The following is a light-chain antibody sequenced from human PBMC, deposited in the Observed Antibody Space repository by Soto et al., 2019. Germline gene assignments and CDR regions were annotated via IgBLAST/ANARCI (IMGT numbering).Light chain of an antibody. V-gene: IGKV3-11*01. CDR1: QSVSSQ. CDR2: DAF. CDR3: QQRSNWPQYT. J-gene: IGKJ2*01. Sequence: EIVLTQSPATLSLSPGERATLSCRASQSVSSQLAWYQHKPGRAPRLLIYDAFNRATGIPARFSGSGSGTDFTLTISSLEPEDFALYYCQQRSNWPQYTFGQGTKLEIK.